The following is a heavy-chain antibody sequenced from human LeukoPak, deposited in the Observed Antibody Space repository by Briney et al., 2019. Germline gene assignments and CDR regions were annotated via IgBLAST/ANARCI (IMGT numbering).Heavy chain of an antibody. D-gene: IGHD2-21*02. CDR1: GYTFTGYY. V-gene: IGHV1-69*05. CDR2: IIPIFGTA. CDR3: ARDGQYCGGDCYSAFDY. Sequence: SVKVSCKASGYTFTGYYMHWVRQAPGQGLEWMGRIIPIFGTANYAQKFQGRVTITTDESTSTAYMELSSLRSEDTAVYYCARDGQYCGGDCYSAFDYWGQGTLVTVSS. J-gene: IGHJ4*02.